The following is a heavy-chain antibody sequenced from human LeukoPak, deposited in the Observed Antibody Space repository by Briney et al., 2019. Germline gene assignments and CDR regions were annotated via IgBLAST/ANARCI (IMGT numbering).Heavy chain of an antibody. CDR2: IYDSGST. Sequence: SETLSLTCSVSGGSMTNLYWTWIRQPPGQGLEWIGDIYDSGSTRYNTSLESRVTISVDTSKNQFSLKLSSVTAADTAVYYCAKGGSTNFYYGDVWGQGTTVTVSS. D-gene: IGHD2/OR15-2a*01. J-gene: IGHJ6*02. CDR1: GGSMTNLY. V-gene: IGHV4-59*01. CDR3: AKGGSTNFYYGDV.